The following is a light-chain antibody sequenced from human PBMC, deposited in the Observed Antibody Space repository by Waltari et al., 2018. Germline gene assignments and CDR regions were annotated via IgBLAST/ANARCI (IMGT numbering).Light chain of an antibody. Sequence: ETVLTQSPDILSLSPGERATLSCRASLSVSTYLAWYQQKPGQAPGLLVYDASNRATGIPARFSGSGSGTDFTLTISSLEPEDFAVYYCQQRSNGLTFGGGTKVEIK. CDR3: QQRSNGLT. CDR2: DAS. CDR1: LSVSTY. J-gene: IGKJ4*01. V-gene: IGKV3-11*01.